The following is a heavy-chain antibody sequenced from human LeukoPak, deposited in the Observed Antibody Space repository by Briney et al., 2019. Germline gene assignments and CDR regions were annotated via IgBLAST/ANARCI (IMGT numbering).Heavy chain of an antibody. V-gene: IGHV3-7*03. CDR1: GFTFSRHW. CDR3: AKGSYYDSSGSFYFDY. Sequence: GGSLRLSCAASGFTFSRHWMTWVRQAPGKGLEWVANIKHDGSEKNYVDSVKGRFTISRDNSKNTLYVQVNSLGTEDTAAYYCAKGSYYDSSGSFYFDYWGQGTLVTVSS. CDR2: IKHDGSEK. D-gene: IGHD3-22*01. J-gene: IGHJ4*02.